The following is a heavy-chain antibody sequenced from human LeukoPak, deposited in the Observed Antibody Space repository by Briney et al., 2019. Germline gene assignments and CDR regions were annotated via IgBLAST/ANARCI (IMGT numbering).Heavy chain of an antibody. J-gene: IGHJ4*02. D-gene: IGHD2-2*01. Sequence: SETLFLTCAVYGESLSPYYWSWIRQPPGKGLEWIGEINHRGTTNYNPSLMRRLTISVDTSKNQFSLNLNSVTAADTAVYYCARGGGVEVPADYWGQGILVTVS. CDR3: ARGGGVEVPADY. CDR1: GESLSPYY. V-gene: IGHV4-34*01. CDR2: INHRGTT.